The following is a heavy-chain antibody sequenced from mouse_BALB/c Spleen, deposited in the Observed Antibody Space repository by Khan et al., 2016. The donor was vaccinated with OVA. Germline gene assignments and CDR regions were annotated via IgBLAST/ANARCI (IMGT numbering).Heavy chain of an antibody. D-gene: IGHD1-2*01. CDR1: GYSITSGYG. Sequence: EVQLQESGPGLVKPSQSLSLTCTVTGYSITSGYGWNWIRQFPGNKLEWMGYISYSCSTNYNPSLTRRISINRDTSQNQFFLKLNSVTTEDTATYYCARTARIKYWGQGTTLTVSP. CDR3: ARTARIKY. J-gene: IGHJ2*01. CDR2: ISYSCST. V-gene: IGHV3-2*02.